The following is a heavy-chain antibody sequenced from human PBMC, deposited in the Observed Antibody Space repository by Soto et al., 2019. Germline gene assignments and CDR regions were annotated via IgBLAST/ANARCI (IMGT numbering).Heavy chain of an antibody. Sequence: SETLSLTCAVYGGSFSGYYWSWIRQPPGKGLEWIGEINHSGSTNYSPSFQGQVTISADKSITTAYLQWSSLKASDTAMFYCGRHNDYYDSSGDYYAYGMDVWGQGTTVTVSS. D-gene: IGHD3-22*01. CDR2: INHSGST. V-gene: IGHV4-34*01. J-gene: IGHJ6*02. CDR3: GRHNDYYDSSGDYYAYGMDV. CDR1: GGSFSGYY.